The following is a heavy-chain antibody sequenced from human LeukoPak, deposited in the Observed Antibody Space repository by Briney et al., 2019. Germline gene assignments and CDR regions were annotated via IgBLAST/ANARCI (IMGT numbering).Heavy chain of an antibody. J-gene: IGHJ4*02. CDR3: ARDGGYSTFDY. V-gene: IGHV3-7*01. Sequence: GGSLRLSCAASGFPFRNYWMSWVRQAPGKGLEWVANMKEDGGEINYVDSVKVRFTISRDNAKNSLYLQMNSLRVDDTAVYYCARDGGYSTFDYWGQGTLVTVSS. CDR1: GFPFRNYW. CDR2: MKEDGGEI. D-gene: IGHD4-23*01.